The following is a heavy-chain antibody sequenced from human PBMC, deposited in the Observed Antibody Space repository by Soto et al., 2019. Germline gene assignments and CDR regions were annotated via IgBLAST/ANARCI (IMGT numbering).Heavy chain of an antibody. D-gene: IGHD3-16*01. J-gene: IGHJ6*02. CDR2: INSDGSST. CDR3: ARGHGFGETTPDYYYGMDV. V-gene: IGHV3-74*01. Sequence: GGSLRLSCAASGFTFSSYWMHWVRQAPGKGLVWVSRINSDGSSTSYADSVKGRFTISRDNAKNTLYLQMNSLRAEDTAVYYCARGHGFGETTPDYYYGMDVWGQGTTVTV. CDR1: GFTFSSYW.